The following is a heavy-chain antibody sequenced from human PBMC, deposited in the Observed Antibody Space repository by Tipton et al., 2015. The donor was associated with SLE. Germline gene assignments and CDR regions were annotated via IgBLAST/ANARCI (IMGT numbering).Heavy chain of an antibody. V-gene: IGHV4-61*02. Sequence: TLSLTCSVSGGSITTGSYYWSWIRQPAGKGLEWIGGSTNYNPSLKSRVTMSVDTSRKQFSLKLTSVTAADTAVYYCARRGWVDAFDIWGQGTMVIVSS. CDR1: GGSITTGSYY. CDR2: GST. J-gene: IGHJ3*02. CDR3: ARRGWVDAFDI. D-gene: IGHD6-19*01.